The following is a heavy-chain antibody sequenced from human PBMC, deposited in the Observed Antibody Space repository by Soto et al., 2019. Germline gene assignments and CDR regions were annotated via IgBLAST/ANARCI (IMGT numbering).Heavy chain of an antibody. CDR2: VYSGGST. D-gene: IGHD3-10*01. V-gene: IGHV3-53*04. J-gene: IGHJ6*01. CDR1: GCTVSSNY. CDR3: ARDQYYLSGSVYYYYYRLDV. Sequence: EVQLGESGGGVVQPGGSRRLSFAASGCTVSSNYMSWVRQAPGKGLEWVSGVYSGGSTYYADSVKGRCTIYRHHSKNPLYLQMNSLRAEDTAVYYCARDQYYLSGSVYYYYYRLDVLVQGTTVTVSS.